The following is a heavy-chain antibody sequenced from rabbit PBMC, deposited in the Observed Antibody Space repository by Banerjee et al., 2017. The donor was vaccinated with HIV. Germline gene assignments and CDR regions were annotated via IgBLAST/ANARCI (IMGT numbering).Heavy chain of an antibody. CDR3: ASGSSSYLDYFNL. Sequence: QEQLEESGGGLVKPEGSLTLTCKASGFSFSNKYVMCWVRQAPGKGLEWIACIDGGGSANTYYASWAKGRFTTSKTSSTTVTLQMTSLTAADTATYFCASGSSSYLDYFNLWGPGTLVTVS. J-gene: IGHJ4*01. CDR2: IDGGGSANT. CDR1: GFSFSNKYV. V-gene: IGHV1S45*01. D-gene: IGHD1-1*01.